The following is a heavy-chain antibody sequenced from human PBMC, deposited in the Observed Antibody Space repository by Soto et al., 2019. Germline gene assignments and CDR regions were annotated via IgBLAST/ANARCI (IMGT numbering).Heavy chain of an antibody. CDR2: IIPIFGTA. D-gene: IGHD3-22*01. CDR3: ATYYDSSGYLTGAFDI. V-gene: IGHV1-69*13. CDR1: GGTFSSYA. J-gene: IGHJ3*02. Sequence: ASVKVSCKASGGTFSSYAISWVRQAPGQGLEWMGGIIPIFGTANYAQKFQGRVTITADESTSTAYMELSSLRSEDTAVYYCATYYDSSGYLTGAFDIWGQGTMVTVSS.